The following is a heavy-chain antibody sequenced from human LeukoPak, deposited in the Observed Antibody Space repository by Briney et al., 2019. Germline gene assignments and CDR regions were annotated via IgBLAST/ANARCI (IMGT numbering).Heavy chain of an antibody. V-gene: IGHV1-2*02. D-gene: IGHD5-18*01. Sequence: ASVKVSCKASGYTFTGYYMHWVRQAPGQGLEWMGWVNPNTGGTNYAQKFQGRVTMTSDTSITTAYMELSRLRSDDTAVYYCARDIGSGYSYGLYNWFDPWGQGTLVTVSS. CDR3: ARDIGSGYSYGLYNWFDP. J-gene: IGHJ5*02. CDR1: GYTFTGYY. CDR2: VNPNTGGT.